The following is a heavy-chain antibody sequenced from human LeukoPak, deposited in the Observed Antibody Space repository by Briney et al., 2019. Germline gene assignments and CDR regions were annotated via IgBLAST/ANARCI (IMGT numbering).Heavy chain of an antibody. CDR2: ISAGGGNT. CDR1: GFTFSSYA. Sequence: PGGSLRLSCAASGFTFSSYAMHWVRQAPGKGLEWVAVISAGGGNTYYAGSVKGRFTISRDNSKNTLYLQMNSLRAEDTAVYYCAKDSGPYTSGYYGHWGQGTLVTVSS. V-gene: IGHV3-23*01. CDR3: AKDSGPYTSGYYGH. D-gene: IGHD3-22*01. J-gene: IGHJ4*02.